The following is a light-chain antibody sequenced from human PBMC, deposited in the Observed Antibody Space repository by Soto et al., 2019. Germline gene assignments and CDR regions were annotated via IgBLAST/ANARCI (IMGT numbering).Light chain of an antibody. CDR1: QSVSNY. CDR2: DAS. Sequence: EIVLTQSPATLSLFPGERATLSCRSSQSVSNYLAWYQQRPGQAPGLLIYDASKSATGIPARFSGSWSGTDFNLTISSLEPEDFAVYYCQKRSSWPPITFVQGTRLDIK. J-gene: IGKJ5*01. CDR3: QKRSSWPPIT. V-gene: IGKV3-11*01.